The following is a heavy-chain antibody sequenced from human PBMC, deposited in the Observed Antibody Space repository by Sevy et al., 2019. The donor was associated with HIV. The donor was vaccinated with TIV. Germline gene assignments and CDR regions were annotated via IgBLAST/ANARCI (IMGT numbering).Heavy chain of an antibody. Sequence: SETLSLTCTVSGGSISSYYWSWIRQPPGKGLEWIGYIYYSGSTNYNPSLKSRVTISVDTSKNQFSLRLSSVTAADTAVYYCAGLARDAFDIWGQGTMVTVSS. CDR3: AGLARDAFDI. J-gene: IGHJ3*02. CDR1: GGSISSYY. CDR2: IYYSGST. V-gene: IGHV4-59*01.